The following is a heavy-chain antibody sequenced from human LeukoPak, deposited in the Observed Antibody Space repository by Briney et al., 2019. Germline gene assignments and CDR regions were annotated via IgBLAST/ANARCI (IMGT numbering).Heavy chain of an antibody. J-gene: IGHJ4*02. CDR2: IIPILGIA. CDR3: ARRYYYDSSGYYYDY. V-gene: IGHV1-69*04. D-gene: IGHD3-22*01. CDR1: GGTFSSYA. Sequence: SVKVSCEASGGTFSSYAISWVRQAPGQGLEWMGRIIPILGIANYAQKFQGRVTITADKSTSTAYMELSSLRSEDTAVYYCARRYYYDSSGYYYDYWGQGTLVTVSS.